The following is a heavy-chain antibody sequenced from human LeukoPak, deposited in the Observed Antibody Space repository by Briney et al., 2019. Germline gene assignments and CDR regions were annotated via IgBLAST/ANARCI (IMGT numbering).Heavy chain of an antibody. V-gene: IGHV3-21*01. CDR2: ISSVSSYI. Sequence: GGSLRLSCAASGFTFSTYTMNWVRKAPGKGLEWVSSISSVSSYISYADPLKGRFNISRDNPKNSLYLQINSLRAEDTAVYYCARDACSSTSCFRDYWGQGTRVTVSS. CDR1: GFTFSTYT. D-gene: IGHD2-2*01. J-gene: IGHJ4*02. CDR3: ARDACSSTSCFRDY.